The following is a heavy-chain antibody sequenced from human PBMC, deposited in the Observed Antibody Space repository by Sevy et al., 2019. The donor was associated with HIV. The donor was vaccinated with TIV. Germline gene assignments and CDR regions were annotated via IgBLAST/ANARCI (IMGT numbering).Heavy chain of an antibody. CDR2: IYYSGST. V-gene: IGHV4-59*08. Sequence: SETLSLTCTVSGGSISSYYWSWIRQPPGKGLEWIGYIYYSGSTNYNPALKSRVTISVDTSKNQFSLKLSSVTAADTAVYYCARSITIFGVVDNRFDPWGQGTLVTVSS. J-gene: IGHJ5*02. CDR1: GGSISSYY. CDR3: ARSITIFGVVDNRFDP. D-gene: IGHD3-3*01.